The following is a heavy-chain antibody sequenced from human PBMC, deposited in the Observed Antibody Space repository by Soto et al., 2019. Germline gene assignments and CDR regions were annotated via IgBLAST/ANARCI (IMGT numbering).Heavy chain of an antibody. CDR1: GDSVRNQY. CDR3: ARARPGYCSSTSCPAEFWFDP. Sequence: SETLSLTCTVSGDSVRNQYWSWIRRPPGRGLEWIGYIYRSGSTKYNPSLKSRLTISVDTSKNQFSLKLSSVTAADTAVYYCARARPGYCSSTSCPAEFWFDPWGQGTLVTVSS. V-gene: IGHV4-59*02. D-gene: IGHD2-2*01. CDR2: IYRSGST. J-gene: IGHJ5*02.